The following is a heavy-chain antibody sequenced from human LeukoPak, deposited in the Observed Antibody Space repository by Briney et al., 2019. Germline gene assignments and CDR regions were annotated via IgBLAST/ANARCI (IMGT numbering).Heavy chain of an antibody. J-gene: IGHJ5*02. Sequence: GESLKISCKGSGYSFTNYWIAWVRQMPGKGLEWVVIIYPGDSDTRYSPSFQGQVTISADKSISTAYLQWGSLKASDTAMYYCARHGPSSGSSMSWLDPWGQGTLVTVSS. CDR1: GYSFTNYW. CDR3: ARHGPSSGSSMSWLDP. D-gene: IGHD2-15*01. V-gene: IGHV5-51*01. CDR2: IYPGDSDT.